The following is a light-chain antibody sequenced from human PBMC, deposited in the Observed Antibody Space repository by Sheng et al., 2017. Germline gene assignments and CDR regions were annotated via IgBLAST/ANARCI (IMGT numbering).Light chain of an antibody. V-gene: IGLV1-47*01. CDR3: QSYDDSLGGHVV. CDR1: SSNIGINY. CDR2: RTD. J-gene: IGLJ2*01. Sequence: QSVLTQPPSASGTPGQRVTISCSGNSSNIGINYVYWYQELPGMAPKLVIHRTDERPSGVPDRFSGSKSGTSASLAISGLQAEDEADYYCQSYDDSLGGHVVIGGGTKLTVL.